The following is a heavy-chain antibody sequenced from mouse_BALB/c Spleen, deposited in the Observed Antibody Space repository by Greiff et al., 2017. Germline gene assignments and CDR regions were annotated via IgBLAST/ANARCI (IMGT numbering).Heavy chain of an antibody. D-gene: IGHD1-2*01. CDR3: VRSLRLYAMDY. J-gene: IGHJ4*01. CDR2: IWSGGST. Sequence: VMLVESGPGLVQPSQSLSITCTVSGFSLTSYGVHWVRQSPGKGLEWLGVIWSGGSTDYNAAFISRLSISKDNSKSQVFFKMNSLQANDTAIYYCVRSLRLYAMDYWGQGTSVTVSS. CDR1: GFSLTSYG. V-gene: IGHV2-2*02.